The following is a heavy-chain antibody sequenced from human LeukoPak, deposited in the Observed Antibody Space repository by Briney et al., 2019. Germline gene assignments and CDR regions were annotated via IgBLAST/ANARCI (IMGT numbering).Heavy chain of an antibody. CDR3: ARAKSWGWLPN. J-gene: IGHJ4*02. CDR2: ISGSGGST. Sequence: QPGGSLRLSCAASGFTFSSYAMSWVRQAPGKGLEWVSAISGSGGSTYYADSVKGRFTISRENAKNSLYLQMNSLRAGDTAVYYCARAKSWGWLPNWGQGTLVTVSS. V-gene: IGHV3-23*01. D-gene: IGHD3-16*01. CDR1: GFTFSSYA.